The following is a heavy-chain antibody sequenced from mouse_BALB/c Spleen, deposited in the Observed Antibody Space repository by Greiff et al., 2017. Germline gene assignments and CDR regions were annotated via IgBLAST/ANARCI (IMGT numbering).Heavy chain of an antibody. CDR2: IYPSDSYT. D-gene: IGHD2-4*01. V-gene: IGHV1-69*02. J-gene: IGHJ3*01. CDR1: GYTFTSYW. CDR3: TRWGDYGFAY. Sequence: QVQLQQPGAELVRPGASVKLSCKASGYTFTSYWINWVKQRPGQGLEWIGNIYPSDSYTNYNQKFKDKATLTVDKSSSTAYMQLSSPTSEDSAVYYCTRWGDYGFAYWGQGTLVTVSA.